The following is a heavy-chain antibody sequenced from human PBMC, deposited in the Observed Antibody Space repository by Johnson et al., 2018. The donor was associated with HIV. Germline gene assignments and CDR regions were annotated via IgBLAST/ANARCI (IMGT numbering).Heavy chain of an antibody. CDR2: IKSDESYT. CDR3: ARGDPPNVFDI. D-gene: IGHD3-10*01. J-gene: IGHJ3*02. CDR1: GFTFSSYW. Sequence: VQLVESGGGVVQPGRSLRLSCAAYGFTFSSYWMHWVRQDPGKGLVWVSRIKSDESYTDYADSVKGRFTISSDNAKNTLYLQMDSLRAEETAVYYCARGDPPNVFDIWGQGTMVTVSS. V-gene: IGHV3-74*02.